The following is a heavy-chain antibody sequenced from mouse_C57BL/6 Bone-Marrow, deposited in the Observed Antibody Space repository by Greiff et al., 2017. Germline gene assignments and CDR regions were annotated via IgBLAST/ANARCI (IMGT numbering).Heavy chain of an antibody. V-gene: IGHV1-50*01. CDR3: ARHDYDGDYYAMDY. CDR1: GSTFTSYW. CDR2: IDPSDSYT. D-gene: IGHD2-4*01. Sequence: QVQLQQPGAELVKPGASVKLSCKASGSTFTSYWMQWVKQRPGQGLEWIGEIDPSDSYTNYNQKFKGKATLTVDTSSSPAYMQLSSLTSEDSAVYYCARHDYDGDYYAMDYWGQGTSVTVSS. J-gene: IGHJ4*01.